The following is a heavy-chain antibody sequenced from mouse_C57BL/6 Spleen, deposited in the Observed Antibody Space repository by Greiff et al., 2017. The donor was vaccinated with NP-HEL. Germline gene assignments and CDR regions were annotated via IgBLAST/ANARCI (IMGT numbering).Heavy chain of an antibody. CDR2: INYDGSST. J-gene: IGHJ2*01. Sequence: EVQRVESEGGLVQPGSSMKLSGTASGFTFSDYYMAWVRQVPEKGLEWVANINYDGSSTYYLDSLKSRFIISRDNAKNILYLQMSSLKSEDTATYYCARDGDYDGGFDYWGQGTTLTVSS. V-gene: IGHV5-16*01. CDR1: GFTFSDYY. CDR3: ARDGDYDGGFDY. D-gene: IGHD2-4*01.